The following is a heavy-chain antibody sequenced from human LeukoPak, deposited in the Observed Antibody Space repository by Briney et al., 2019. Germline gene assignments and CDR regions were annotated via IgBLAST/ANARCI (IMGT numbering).Heavy chain of an antibody. Sequence: PGGSLRLSCAASGFDFNDFAMTWVRQAPGKGLEWVSSMSGSGDTTEYAASVKGRFTISRDNAKNSLYLQMNSLRAEDTAVYYCARRGGYYDFWSGYVYDAFDIWGQGTMVTVSS. D-gene: IGHD3-3*01. J-gene: IGHJ3*02. CDR2: MSGSGDTT. CDR1: GFDFNDFA. V-gene: IGHV3-48*03. CDR3: ARRGGYYDFWSGYVYDAFDI.